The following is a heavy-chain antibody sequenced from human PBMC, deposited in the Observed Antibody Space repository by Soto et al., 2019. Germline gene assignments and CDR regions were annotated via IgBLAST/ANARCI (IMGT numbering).Heavy chain of an antibody. V-gene: IGHV4-34*01. Sequence: TSETLSLTCAVYGGAFSGYDWSWIRQPPGKGLEWIGEINHSGSTNYNPSLKSRVTISVDTSKNQFSLKLSSVTAADTAVYYCARRYGGAFDIWGQGTIVTVSS. CDR2: INHSGST. CDR3: ARRYGGAFDI. J-gene: IGHJ3*02. D-gene: IGHD4-17*01. CDR1: GGAFSGYD.